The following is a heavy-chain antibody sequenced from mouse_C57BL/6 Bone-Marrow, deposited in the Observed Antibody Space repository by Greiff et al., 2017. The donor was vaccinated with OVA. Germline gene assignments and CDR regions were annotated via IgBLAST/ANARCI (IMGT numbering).Heavy chain of an antibody. Sequence: EVKLMESGEGLVKPGGSLKLSCAASGFTFSSYAMSWVRQTPEKRLEWVAYISSGGDYIYYADTVKGRFTISRDNARNTLYLQMSSLKSEDTAMYYCTRGDTTVVALYYYAMDYWGQGTSVTVSS. J-gene: IGHJ4*01. CDR1: GFTFSSYA. D-gene: IGHD1-1*01. CDR2: ISSGGDYI. V-gene: IGHV5-9-1*02. CDR3: TRGDTTVVALYYYAMDY.